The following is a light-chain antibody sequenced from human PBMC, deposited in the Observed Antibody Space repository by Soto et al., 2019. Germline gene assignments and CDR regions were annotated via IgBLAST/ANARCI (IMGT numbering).Light chain of an antibody. CDR2: STS. Sequence: QAVVTQEPSLTVSPGGTVTLARASSTGAVTSGYYPNWFQQKPGQAPRALIYSTSNKDSWTPARFSGSLLGGKAALTLSGVQPEDEAEYYCLLYYGGAHVVFGGGTKLTVL. CDR1: TGAVTSGYY. J-gene: IGLJ2*01. V-gene: IGLV7-43*01. CDR3: LLYYGGAHVV.